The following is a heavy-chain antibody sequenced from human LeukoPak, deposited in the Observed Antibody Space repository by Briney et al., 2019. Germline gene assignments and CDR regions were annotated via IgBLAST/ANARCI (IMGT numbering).Heavy chain of an antibody. CDR2: IYHSGST. Sequence: SETLSLTCAVSGGSISSGGYSWSWIRQPPGKGLEWIGYIYHSGSTYYNPSLKSRVTISVDRSKNQFSLKLSSVTAADTAVYYCARGHVPSNWSDPWGQGTLVTVSS. CDR3: ARGHVPSNWSDP. CDR1: GGSISSGGYS. D-gene: IGHD2-2*01. J-gene: IGHJ5*02. V-gene: IGHV4-30-2*01.